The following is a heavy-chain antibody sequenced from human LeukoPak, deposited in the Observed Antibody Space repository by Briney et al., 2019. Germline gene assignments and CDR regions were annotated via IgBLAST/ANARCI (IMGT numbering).Heavy chain of an antibody. V-gene: IGHV4-39*01. CDR1: GGSIRSRSSY. D-gene: IGHD2-2*02. J-gene: IGHJ6*02. CDR3: ARLSCSSTSCYMFSHFYYYGMDV. CDR2: IYYSGSA. Sequence: PSETLSLTCTVTGGSIRSRSSYLGWIRQPPGKGLEWIVSIYYSGSAYYNPSLRSRVTISLDTSKNQFSLKLSSVTAADTAVYYCARLSCSSTSCYMFSHFYYYGMDVWGQGTTVTVSS.